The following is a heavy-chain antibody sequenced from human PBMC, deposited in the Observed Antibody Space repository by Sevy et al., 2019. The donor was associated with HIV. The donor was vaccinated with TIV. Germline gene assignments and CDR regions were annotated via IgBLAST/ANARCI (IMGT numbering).Heavy chain of an antibody. CDR3: TRGRIAAADPELDSFRSHYYYYGMDV. J-gene: IGHJ6*02. D-gene: IGHD6-13*01. Sequence: GGSLRLSCTASGFTFGDYAMSWFRQAPGKGLEWVGFIRSKAYGGTTEYAASAKGRFTISRDDSKSIAYLQMNSLKTEDTALYYCTRGRIAAADPELDSFRSHYYYYGMDVWGQGTTVTVSS. V-gene: IGHV3-49*03. CDR2: IRSKAYGGTT. CDR1: GFTFGDYA.